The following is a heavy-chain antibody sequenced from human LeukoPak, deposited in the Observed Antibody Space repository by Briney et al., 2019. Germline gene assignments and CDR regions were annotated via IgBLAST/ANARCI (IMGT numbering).Heavy chain of an antibody. D-gene: IGHD1-7*01. V-gene: IGHV4-59*01. J-gene: IGHJ4*02. CDR3: ARDRYNWNSYYFDY. Sequence: SETLSLTCTVSGGSISSYYWNWIRQPPGKGLEWIGYIYYSGSTNYNPSLKSRVTISVDTSKNQFSLKLSSVTAADTAVYYCARDRYNWNSYYFDYWGQGTLVTVSS. CDR2: IYYSGST. CDR1: GGSISSYY.